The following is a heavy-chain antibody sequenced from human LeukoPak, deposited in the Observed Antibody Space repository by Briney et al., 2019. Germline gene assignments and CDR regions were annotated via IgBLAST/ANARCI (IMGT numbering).Heavy chain of an antibody. V-gene: IGHV3-53*01. CDR2: IYSGGST. D-gene: IGHD3-10*01. CDR1: GFTVSSNY. Sequence: TGGSLRLSCAASGFTVSSNYMSWVRQAPGKGLEWVSVIYSGGSTYYADSVKGRFTISRDSSKNTLYLQMNSLRAEDTAVYYCARARYYYGSGSYEYWGQGTLVTVSS. J-gene: IGHJ4*02. CDR3: ARARYYYGSGSYEY.